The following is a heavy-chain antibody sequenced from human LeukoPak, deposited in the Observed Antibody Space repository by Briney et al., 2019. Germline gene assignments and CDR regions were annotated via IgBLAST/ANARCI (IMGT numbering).Heavy chain of an antibody. CDR2: IYYSGST. CDR1: GGSISSSSYY. CDR3: ARSQGIAAAGFYYFDY. Sequence: SETLSLTCTVSGGSISSSSYYWGWIRQPPGKGLEWIGSIYYSGSTYYNPSLKSRVTISVDTSKNQFSLKLSSVTAADTAVYYCARSQGIAAAGFYYFDYWGQGTLVTVSS. D-gene: IGHD6-13*01. V-gene: IGHV4-39*01. J-gene: IGHJ4*02.